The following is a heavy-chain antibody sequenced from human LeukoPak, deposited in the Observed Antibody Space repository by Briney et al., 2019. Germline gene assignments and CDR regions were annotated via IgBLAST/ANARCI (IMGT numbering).Heavy chain of an antibody. CDR2: ISSSSSYI. V-gene: IGHV3-21*01. Sequence: GGSLRLSCAASGFTFSSYSMNWVRQAPGKGLEWVSFISSSSSYIYYADSVKGRFTISRDNAKNSLYLQMNSLRAEDTAVYYCARGTMFPYYFDYWGQGTLVTVSS. J-gene: IGHJ4*02. CDR3: ARGTMFPYYFDY. CDR1: GFTFSSYS. D-gene: IGHD3-10*02.